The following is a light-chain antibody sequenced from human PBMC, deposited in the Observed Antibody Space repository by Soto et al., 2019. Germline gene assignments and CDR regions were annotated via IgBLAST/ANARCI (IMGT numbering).Light chain of an antibody. Sequence: QAVVTQPASVSGAPGQRVTISCTGSSSNIGAGYYVHWYQQLPGTAPKLLIYDNSNQPSGVPDRFSGSKSGTSASLAITGLQPEDEADYYCQCYDSSLSGVVFGGGTKLTVL. J-gene: IGLJ2*01. V-gene: IGLV1-40*01. CDR3: QCYDSSLSGVV. CDR1: SSNIGAGYY. CDR2: DNS.